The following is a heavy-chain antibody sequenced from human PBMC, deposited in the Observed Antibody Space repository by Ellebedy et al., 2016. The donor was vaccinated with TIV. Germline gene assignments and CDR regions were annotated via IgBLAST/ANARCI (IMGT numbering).Heavy chain of an antibody. D-gene: IGHD4-17*01. CDR1: GFTFSDYG. CDR2: ISNDGRSK. V-gene: IGHV3-30*03. CDR3: ARGGATTVKKEFGY. Sequence: PGGSLRLSCVASGFTFSDYGMHWVRQAPGKGLEWVAVISNDGRSKKHADPVRGRFTDTRDNSKSPLYLQMDSLRAEDKAVYYCARGGATTVKKEFGYWGHGTLVTVSS. J-gene: IGHJ4*01.